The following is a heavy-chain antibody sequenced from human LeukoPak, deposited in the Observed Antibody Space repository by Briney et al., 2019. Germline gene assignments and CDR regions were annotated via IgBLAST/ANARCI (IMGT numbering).Heavy chain of an antibody. CDR2: IYYSGST. V-gene: IGHV4-39*07. CDR1: GGSISSSSYY. D-gene: IGHD2-15*01. J-gene: IGHJ5*02. CDR3: ARGYCSGGSCYRFDP. Sequence: SETLSLTCTVSGGSISSSSYYWGWIRQPPGKGLERVGSIYYSGSTYYNPSLKSRVTISVDTSKNQFSLKLSSVTAADTAVYYCARGYCSGGSCYRFDPWGQGTLVTVSS.